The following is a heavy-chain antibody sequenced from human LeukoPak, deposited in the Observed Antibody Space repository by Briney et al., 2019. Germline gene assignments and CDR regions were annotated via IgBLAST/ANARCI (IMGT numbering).Heavy chain of an antibody. CDR1: GFTSIDCD. CDR2: IGIRGDT. V-gene: IGHV3-13*01. J-gene: IGHJ4*02. CDR3: ARGGIQVSGIDEFDY. Sequence: GGSLRLSCAASGFTSIDCDVHWVRQVIRKGLEWVSAIGIRGDTHYSGSVKGRFTISRENAESSLYLQMNSLRAEDTAVYYCARGGIQVSGIDEFDYWGQGTLVTVSS. D-gene: IGHD6-19*01.